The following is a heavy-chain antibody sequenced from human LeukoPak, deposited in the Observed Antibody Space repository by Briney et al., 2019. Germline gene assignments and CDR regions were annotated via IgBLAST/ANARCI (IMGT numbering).Heavy chain of an antibody. CDR2: ISYDGSHK. Sequence: GGSLRLSCAASGFTFSNYAIHWVRQAPGKGLEWVAVISYDGSHKYYADSVKGRFTISRDNSKNTLYLQMNSLRAEDTAVYYCAKDLNSSWYSKYFQHWGQGTLVTVSS. J-gene: IGHJ1*01. V-gene: IGHV3-30-3*01. CDR3: AKDLNSSWYSKYFQH. CDR1: GFTFSNYA. D-gene: IGHD6-13*01.